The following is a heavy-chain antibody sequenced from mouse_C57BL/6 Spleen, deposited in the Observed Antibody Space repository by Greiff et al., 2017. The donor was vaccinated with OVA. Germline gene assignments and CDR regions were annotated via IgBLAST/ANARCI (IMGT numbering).Heavy chain of an antibody. V-gene: IGHV3-6*01. Sequence: VQLQQSGPGLVKPSQSLSLTCSVTGYSITSGYYWNWIRQFPGNKLEWMGYISYDGSNNYNPSLKNRISITRDTSKNQFFLKLNSVTTEDTATYYCARGAIYYYGSYFDYWGQGTTLTVSS. CDR1: GYSITSGYY. D-gene: IGHD1-1*01. J-gene: IGHJ2*01. CDR2: ISYDGSN. CDR3: ARGAIYYYGSYFDY.